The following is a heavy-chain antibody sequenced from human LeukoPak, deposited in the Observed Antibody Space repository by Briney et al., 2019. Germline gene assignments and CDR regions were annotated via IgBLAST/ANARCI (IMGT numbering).Heavy chain of an antibody. D-gene: IGHD1-26*01. Sequence: PSETLSLTCTVSGGSISSYYWSWIRQPPGKGLEWIGYIYYSGSTNYNPSLKSRVTMSIDTSKSQFSLNQFSLSLNSLTAADTAVYYCARDGSRGGFDYWGQGTLVTVSS. V-gene: IGHV4-59*12. CDR2: IYYSGST. CDR3: ARDGSRGGFDY. J-gene: IGHJ4*02. CDR1: GGSISSYY.